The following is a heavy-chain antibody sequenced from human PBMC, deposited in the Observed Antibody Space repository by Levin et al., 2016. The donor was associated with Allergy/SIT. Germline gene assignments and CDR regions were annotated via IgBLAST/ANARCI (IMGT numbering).Heavy chain of an antibody. J-gene: IGHJ6*02. D-gene: IGHD6-13*01. CDR2: IATAGDT. CDR3: ARLRSFPLNYGMDV. Sequence: ESLKISCAASGFTFSSYDMHWVRQATGKGLEWVSAIATAGDTYYAGSVKGRFTISRENAKNSLYLQMNSLRAGDTAVYYCARLRSFPLNYGMDVWGQGTTVTVSS. V-gene: IGHV3-13*04. CDR1: GFTFSSYD.